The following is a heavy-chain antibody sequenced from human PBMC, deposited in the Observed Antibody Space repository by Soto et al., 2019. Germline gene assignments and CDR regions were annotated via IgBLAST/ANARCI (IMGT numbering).Heavy chain of an antibody. J-gene: IGHJ4*02. Sequence: LRLSCAASGFTFSSYAMTWVRQAPGKGLEWVSGISGSGATTSYADSVKGRFTVSRDNSKNTVYLQMNSLRAEDTAVYYCAGGPNGDYVWGQGTLVTVSS. CDR2: ISGSGATT. V-gene: IGHV3-23*01. D-gene: IGHD4-17*01. CDR1: GFTFSSYA. CDR3: AGGPNGDYV.